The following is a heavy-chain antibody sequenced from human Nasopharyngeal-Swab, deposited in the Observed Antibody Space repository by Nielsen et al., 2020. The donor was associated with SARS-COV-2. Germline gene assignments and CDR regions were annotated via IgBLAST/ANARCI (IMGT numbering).Heavy chain of an antibody. CDR2: IYYSGST. CDR3: ARAWAYYDILTGPQPLDV. Sequence: SETLSLTCTVSGGSISSGGYYWSWIRQHPGKGLEWIGYIYYSGSTYYNPSLKRRVTISVDTSKNQFSLKLSSVTAADTAVYYCARAWAYYDILTGPQPLDVWGQGTTVTVSS. V-gene: IGHV4-31*03. J-gene: IGHJ6*02. D-gene: IGHD3-9*01. CDR1: GGSISSGGYY.